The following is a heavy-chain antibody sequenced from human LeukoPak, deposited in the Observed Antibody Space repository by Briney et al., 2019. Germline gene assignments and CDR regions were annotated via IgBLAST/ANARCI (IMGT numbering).Heavy chain of an antibody. D-gene: IGHD3-22*01. CDR3: AKDRGSGYHYFDY. Sequence: GGSLRLSCPVSGFTFSSYAMSWVRQDPGRGLEWLSVISTSGESAYYADSVKGRFTISRDNSKNTLYLQMNSLRAEDTAVYYCAKDRGSGYHYFDYWGQGTLVTVSS. CDR2: ISTSGESA. J-gene: IGHJ4*02. CDR1: GFTFSSYA. V-gene: IGHV3-23*01.